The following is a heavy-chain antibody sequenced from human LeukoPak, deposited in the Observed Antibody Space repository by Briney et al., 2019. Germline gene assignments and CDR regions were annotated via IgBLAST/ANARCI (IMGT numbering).Heavy chain of an antibody. D-gene: IGHD3-3*01. Sequence: SETLSLTCTVSGGSISSYYWSWIRQPPGKGLEWIGYIYYSGSTNYNPSLKSRVTISVDTSKNQFSLKLSSVTAADTAVYYCAKDHYYDFWSGFGYWGQGTLVTVSS. V-gene: IGHV4-59*12. CDR2: IYYSGST. CDR1: GGSISSYY. J-gene: IGHJ4*02. CDR3: AKDHYYDFWSGFGY.